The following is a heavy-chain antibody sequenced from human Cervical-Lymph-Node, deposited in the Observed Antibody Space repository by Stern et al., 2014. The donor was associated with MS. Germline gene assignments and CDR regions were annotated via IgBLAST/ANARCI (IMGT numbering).Heavy chain of an antibody. V-gene: IGHV1-69*01. D-gene: IGHD1-26*01. CDR2: IIPIVANA. J-gene: IGHJ6*02. CDR3: ARGELKEGLVRGMDV. Sequence: QMQLVQSGAGVKKPGSSVKVSCKASGGTFSSYAISWVRQAPGQGLEWMGGIIPIVANANYAQKFQGRVTITADESTSTAYMELSRLRSEDTAVYYCARGELKEGLVRGMDVWGQGTTVTVSS. CDR1: GGTFSSYA.